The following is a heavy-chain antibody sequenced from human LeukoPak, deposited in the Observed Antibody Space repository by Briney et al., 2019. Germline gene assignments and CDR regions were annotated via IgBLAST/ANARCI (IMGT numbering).Heavy chain of an antibody. V-gene: IGHV4-4*09. CDR1: GASISSYY. Sequence: SETLSLTCTAPGASISSYYWSWFRRPPGKGLDWFAYIFPSGSFTFNPSLTSRFSISVDGSKSNFSLDLSSATASNTAVDYGARRRDETATAAGYYHMDVWGKGTTVTVSS. D-gene: IGHD3-22*01. CDR2: IFPSGSF. CDR3: ARRRDETATAAGYYHMDV. J-gene: IGHJ6*03.